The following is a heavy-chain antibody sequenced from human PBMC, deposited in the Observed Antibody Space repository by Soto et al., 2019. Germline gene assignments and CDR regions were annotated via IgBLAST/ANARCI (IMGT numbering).Heavy chain of an antibody. V-gene: IGHV3-73*02. J-gene: IGHJ4*02. D-gene: IGHD1-1*01. Sequence: EVQLVESGGGLVQPGGSLKLSCAASGFTFSGSAMHWVRQASGKGLEWVGRIRSKANSYATAYAPSVKGRFTVSRDDSRNTTYLQLYSLKSEDTAVYYCTPEGTGFDYWGQGTLVTVSS. CDR2: IRSKANSYAT. CDR3: TPEGTGFDY. CDR1: GFTFSGSA.